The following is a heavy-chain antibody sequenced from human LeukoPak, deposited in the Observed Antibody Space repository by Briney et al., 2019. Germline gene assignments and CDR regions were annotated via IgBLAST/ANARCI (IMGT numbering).Heavy chain of an antibody. CDR2: ISATAA. J-gene: IGHJ4*02. Sequence: GGSLRLSCAASGFTFSSYAMSWVRQAPGKGLEWVSVISATAAYYADSVKGRFTISRDNARNSLYLQMSSLRAEDTAVYYCARVVQDVTGADYWGQGTLVIVSS. CDR1: GFTFSSYA. V-gene: IGHV3-23*01. CDR3: ARVVQDVTGADY. D-gene: IGHD3-9*01.